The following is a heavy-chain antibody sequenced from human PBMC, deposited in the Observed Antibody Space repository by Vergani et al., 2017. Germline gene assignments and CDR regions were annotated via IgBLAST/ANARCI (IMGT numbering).Heavy chain of an antibody. D-gene: IGHD4-11*01. J-gene: IGHJ6*03. CDR2: IGTADDT. V-gene: IGHV3-13*01. CDR3: ARATXTTGYVPYYFYMDV. CDR1: GFTFSSYD. Sequence: EVHLVESGGGFVQPGGSLRLSCAASGFTFSSYDMHWVRQATGKGLEWVSAIGTADDTYYPGSVKGRFTISRENAKNSLSLQMNSLRDGDTAVYYCARATXTTGYVPYYFYMDVWGTGTTVTVSS.